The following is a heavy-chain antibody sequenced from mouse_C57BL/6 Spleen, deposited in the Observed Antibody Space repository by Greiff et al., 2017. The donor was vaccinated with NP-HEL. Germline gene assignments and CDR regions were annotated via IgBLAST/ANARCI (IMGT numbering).Heavy chain of an antibody. D-gene: IGHD2-4*01. J-gene: IGHJ1*03. CDR1: GFTFSSST. CDR2: ISGGGGNT. Sequence: EVTLVESGGGLVKPGGSLKLSCAASGFTFSSSTLSWVRQTPEKRLAWVATISGGGGNTSYPDSVKGRFTISRDNAKHTLYLQMSSLRSEDTALYYCARRGDYDDWYFDVWGTGTTVTVSS. V-gene: IGHV5-9*01. CDR3: ARRGDYDDWYFDV.